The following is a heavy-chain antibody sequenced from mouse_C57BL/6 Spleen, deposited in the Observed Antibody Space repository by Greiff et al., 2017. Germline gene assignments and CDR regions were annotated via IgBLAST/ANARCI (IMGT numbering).Heavy chain of an antibody. D-gene: IGHD1-1*01. Sequence: EVQLQQSGAELVKPGASVKLSCTASGFNIKDYYMHWVKQRTEQGLEWIGRIDPEDGETKYAPKFQGKATITVDTSSNTAYLQLSSLTSEDTAVEYCAFTSVVARDFGVWGTGTTVTVSS. J-gene: IGHJ1*03. V-gene: IGHV14-2*01. CDR2: IDPEDGET. CDR1: GFNIKDYY. CDR3: AFTSVVARDFGV.